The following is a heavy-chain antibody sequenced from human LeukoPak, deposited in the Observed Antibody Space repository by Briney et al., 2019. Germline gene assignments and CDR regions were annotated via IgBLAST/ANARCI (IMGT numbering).Heavy chain of an antibody. CDR1: GFNFNNYA. V-gene: IGHV3-21*01. CDR2: ISSSGGSI. Sequence: GGSLRLFCAASGFNFNNYAMNWVRQAPGKGLEWVSSISSSGGSIFYADSLKGRFTISRDNAKNSLYLQMNSLRAEDTAVYYCARRYCTSTNCYSFDSWGQGTLVTVSS. J-gene: IGHJ4*02. CDR3: ARRYCTSTNCYSFDS. D-gene: IGHD2-2*01.